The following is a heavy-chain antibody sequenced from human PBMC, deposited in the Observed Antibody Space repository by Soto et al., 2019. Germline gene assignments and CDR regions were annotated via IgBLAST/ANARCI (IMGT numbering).Heavy chain of an antibody. Sequence: GGSLRLSCAASGFTFSYYYMSWIRQAPGKGLEWVSYISSSGSTIYYADSVKGRFTISRDNAKNSLYLQMNSLRAEDTAVYYCVTVTTKRPHYYYYYMDVWGKGTTVTVSS. CDR3: VTVTTKRPHYYYYYMDV. CDR2: ISSSGSTI. V-gene: IGHV3-11*01. J-gene: IGHJ6*03. D-gene: IGHD4-17*01. CDR1: GFTFSYYY.